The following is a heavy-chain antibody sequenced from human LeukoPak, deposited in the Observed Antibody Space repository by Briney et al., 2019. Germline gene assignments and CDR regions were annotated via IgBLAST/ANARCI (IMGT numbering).Heavy chain of an antibody. Sequence: GGSLRLSCAASGFTFSKYGMHWVRQGPGKGLEWVAVIWYDGSKTYCADSVKGRFTISRDNPKNTLYLQMNSLRAEDTAVYYCARDISSTWYDHWGQGTLVTVSS. CDR1: GFTFSKYG. CDR2: IWYDGSKT. CDR3: ARDISSTWYDH. J-gene: IGHJ5*02. V-gene: IGHV3-33*01. D-gene: IGHD3-3*02.